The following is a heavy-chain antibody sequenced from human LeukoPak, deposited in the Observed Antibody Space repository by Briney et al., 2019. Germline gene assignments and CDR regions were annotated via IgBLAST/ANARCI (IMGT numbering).Heavy chain of an antibody. D-gene: IGHD6-13*01. CDR3: AKDLAAAGALDY. V-gene: IGHV3-33*06. Sequence: GGSLRLSCAASGFTFSSYGMHWVRQAPGKGLEWVAVIWYDGSNKYYADSVKGRFTISRDNSKNTLYLQVNSLRAEDTAVYYCAKDLAAAGALDYWGQGTLVTVSS. CDR2: IWYDGSNK. CDR1: GFTFSSYG. J-gene: IGHJ4*02.